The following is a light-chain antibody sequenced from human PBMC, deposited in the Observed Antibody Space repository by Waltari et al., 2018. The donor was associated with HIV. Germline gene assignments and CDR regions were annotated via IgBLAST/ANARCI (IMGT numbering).Light chain of an antibody. CDR2: RNS. J-gene: IGLJ3*02. CDR1: SSNIGAGYD. CDR3: QSYDRSLTSWV. V-gene: IGLV1-40*01. Sequence: QSVLTQPPSVSGAPGQRVPISCTGSSSNIGAGYDVHWYQQLPGPAPKLLIYRNSHRPTGVPDRFSGSNSGTSASLAITGLQTEDETVYYCQSYDRSLTSWVFGGGTKLTVL.